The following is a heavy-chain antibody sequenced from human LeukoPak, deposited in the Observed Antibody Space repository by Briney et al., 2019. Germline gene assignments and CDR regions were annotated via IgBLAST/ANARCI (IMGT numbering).Heavy chain of an antibody. J-gene: IGHJ4*02. Sequence: KPGGSLRLSCAASGFTFSSYSMNWVRQAPGKGLEWVSSISSSSSYIYYADSVKGRFTISRDNAKNSLYLQMNSLRAEDTAEYYCARTPSYQLLPYYFDYWGQGTLVTVSS. CDR2: ISSSSSYI. CDR1: GFTFSSYS. D-gene: IGHD2-2*01. CDR3: ARTPSYQLLPYYFDY. V-gene: IGHV3-21*01.